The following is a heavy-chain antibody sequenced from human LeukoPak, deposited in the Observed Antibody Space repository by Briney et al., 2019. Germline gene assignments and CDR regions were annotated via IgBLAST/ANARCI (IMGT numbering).Heavy chain of an antibody. CDR1: GGSFSGYY. CDR3: ASRRITGTTRSYYFDY. D-gene: IGHD1-7*01. Sequence: PSETLSLTCAVYGGSFSGYYWSWIRQPPGKGLEWIGEINHSGSTNYNPSLKSRVTISVDTSKNQFSLKLSSVTAADTAVYYCASRRITGTTRSYYFDYWGQGTLVTVSS. V-gene: IGHV4-34*01. CDR2: INHSGST. J-gene: IGHJ4*02.